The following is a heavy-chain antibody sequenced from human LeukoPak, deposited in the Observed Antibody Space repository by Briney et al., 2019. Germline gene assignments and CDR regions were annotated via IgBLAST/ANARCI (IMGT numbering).Heavy chain of an antibody. V-gene: IGHV1-69*05. D-gene: IGHD1-26*01. CDR1: GGTFTSYP. CDR3: ARVIVGAAEGGYYFDY. J-gene: IGHJ4*02. Sequence: SVKVSCKASGGTFTSYPISWGRQPPEQGLDGMGGSIPIFGTANYAQKFQGRVTITTDESTSTAYMELSSLRSEDTAVYYCARVIVGAAEGGYYFDYWGQGTLVTVSS. CDR2: SIPIFGTA.